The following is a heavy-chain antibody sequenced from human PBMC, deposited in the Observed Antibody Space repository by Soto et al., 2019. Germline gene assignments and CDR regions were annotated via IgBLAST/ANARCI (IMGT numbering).Heavy chain of an antibody. V-gene: IGHV4-59*01. J-gene: IGHJ3*02. Sequence: PSETLSLSCTGSGGSISGYCWGWIRQPPGKGLEWIGYIYYSGSTNYNPSLKSRVTMSVDTSKNQFSLKLRSVTAADTAVYYCARDRAYGDPFAFDIWGQGTMVTVSS. CDR3: ARDRAYGDPFAFDI. CDR2: IYYSGST. CDR1: GGSISGYC. D-gene: IGHD4-17*01.